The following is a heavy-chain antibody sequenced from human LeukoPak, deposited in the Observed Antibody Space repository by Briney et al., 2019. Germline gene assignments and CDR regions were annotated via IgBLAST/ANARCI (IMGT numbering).Heavy chain of an antibody. D-gene: IGHD3-22*01. J-gene: IGHJ5*02. Sequence: ASVKVSCKASGYTFTSYGISWVRRAPGQGLEWMGWISAYNGNTNYAQKLQGRVTMTTDTSTSTAYMELRSLRSDDTAVYYCARDLYSPGYYEPWGQGTLVTVSS. CDR2: ISAYNGNT. CDR3: ARDLYSPGYYEP. CDR1: GYTFTSYG. V-gene: IGHV1-18*04.